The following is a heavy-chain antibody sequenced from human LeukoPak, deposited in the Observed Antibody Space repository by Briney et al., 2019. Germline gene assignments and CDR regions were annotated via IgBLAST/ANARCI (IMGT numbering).Heavy chain of an antibody. V-gene: IGHV3-21*01. CDR2: ISSSSSYI. CDR1: GFTFSSYR. CDR3: AREYYYGSGSYYYTFDY. D-gene: IGHD3-10*01. Sequence: GGSLRLSCAASGFTFSSYRMTWVRQAPGKGLEWVSSISSSSSYIYYADSVKGRFTISRDNAKNPLYLQMDSLRAEDTAVYYCAREYYYGSGSYYYTFDYWGQGTLVTVSS. J-gene: IGHJ4*02.